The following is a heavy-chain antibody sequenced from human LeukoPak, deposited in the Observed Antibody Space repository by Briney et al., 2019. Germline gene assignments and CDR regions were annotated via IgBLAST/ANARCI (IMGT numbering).Heavy chain of an antibody. Sequence: SETLSLTCSVSGGSISNYYWSWIRQPPGKGLEWIGSIYYSGSTYYNPSLKSRVTISVDTSKNQFSLKLSSVTAADTAVYYCARRKNYYDSTEIDYWGQGTLVTVSS. V-gene: IGHV4-59*05. CDR2: IYYSGST. CDR1: GGSISNYY. CDR3: ARRKNYYDSTEIDY. D-gene: IGHD3-22*01. J-gene: IGHJ4*02.